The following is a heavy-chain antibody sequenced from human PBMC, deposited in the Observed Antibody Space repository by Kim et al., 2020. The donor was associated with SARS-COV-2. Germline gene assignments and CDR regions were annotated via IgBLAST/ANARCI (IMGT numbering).Heavy chain of an antibody. V-gene: IGHV5-51*01. CDR1: GYSFSSSW. D-gene: IGHD2-2*01. Sequence: GESLKISCKGSGYSFSSSWIAWVRQMPGKGLEWMGIIYLGDSDTRYSPSFQGQVTISADKSISTAYLPWRSLKASDTAIYYCVKHTTSSADPWGQGTLVTVSS. CDR2: IYLGDSDT. J-gene: IGHJ5*02. CDR3: VKHTTSSADP.